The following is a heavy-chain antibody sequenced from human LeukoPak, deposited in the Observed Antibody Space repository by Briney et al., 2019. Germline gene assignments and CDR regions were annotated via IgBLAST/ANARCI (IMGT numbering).Heavy chain of an antibody. CDR1: GGSFSGYY. Sequence: SSETLSLTCAVYGGSFSGYYWSWIRQPPGKGLEWIGYIYYSGSTNYNPSLKSRVTISVDTSKNQFSLKLSSVTAADTAVYYCARVGDYYDSSGYYSLFDYWGQGTLVTVSS. J-gene: IGHJ4*02. V-gene: IGHV4-59*01. CDR3: ARVGDYYDSSGYYSLFDY. D-gene: IGHD3-22*01. CDR2: IYYSGST.